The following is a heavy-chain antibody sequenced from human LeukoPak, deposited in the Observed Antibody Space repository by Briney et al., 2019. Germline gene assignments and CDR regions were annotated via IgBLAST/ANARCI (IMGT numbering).Heavy chain of an antibody. CDR2: IKQDGSEK. Sequence: PGGSLRLSCAASGFTVSSNYMSWVRQAPGKGLEWVANIKQDGSEKYYVDSVKGRFTISRDNAKNSLYLQMNSLRAEDTAVYYCARDRLGYCSGGSCPTDYWGQGTLVTVSS. CDR1: GFTVSSNY. J-gene: IGHJ4*02. D-gene: IGHD2-15*01. V-gene: IGHV3-7*01. CDR3: ARDRLGYCSGGSCPTDY.